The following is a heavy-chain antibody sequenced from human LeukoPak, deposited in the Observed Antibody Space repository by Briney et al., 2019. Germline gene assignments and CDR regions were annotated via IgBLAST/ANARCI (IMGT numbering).Heavy chain of an antibody. CDR3: SSTRFKYSFDY. V-gene: IGHV4-4*07. CDR1: GGSITSYY. D-gene: IGHD2-2*01. J-gene: IGHJ4*02. Sequence: SETLSLTCTVSGGSITSYYWSWIRQPAGKGLEWIGRIYTSGSTNYNPSLKSRVTMSVDTSKNQFSLKLSSVTAADTAVYYCSSTRFKYSFDYWGQGTLVTVSS. CDR2: IYTSGST.